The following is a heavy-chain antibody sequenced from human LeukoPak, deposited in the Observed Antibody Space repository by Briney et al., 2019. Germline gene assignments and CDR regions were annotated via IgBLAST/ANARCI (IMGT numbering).Heavy chain of an antibody. D-gene: IGHD6-19*01. CDR3: ARPGGGSGWYGLFDY. J-gene: IGHJ4*02. V-gene: IGHV3-7*01. CDR1: GFTFSSYW. Sequence: PGGSLRLSCAASGFTFSSYWMSWVRQAPGKGLEWVANIKQDGSEKYYVDSVKGRFTISRDNAKNSLYLQMSSLRAEDTAVYYCARPGGGSGWYGLFDYWGQGTLVTVSS. CDR2: IKQDGSEK.